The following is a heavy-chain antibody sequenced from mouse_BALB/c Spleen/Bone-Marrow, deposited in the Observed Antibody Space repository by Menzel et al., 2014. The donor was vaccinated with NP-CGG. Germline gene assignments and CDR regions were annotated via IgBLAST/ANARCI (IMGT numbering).Heavy chain of an antibody. Sequence: VQLKESGPELVKPGASVKISCKASGYSFTGYDMNWVKQSHVKSLEWIGRINPYNGVTTYNQNFKDKASLTVDQSSSTAYMELHSLTSEDSAVYYCVRDAYWGQGTLVTGSA. J-gene: IGHJ3*01. CDR3: VRDAY. CDR1: GYSFTGYD. V-gene: IGHV1-31*01. CDR2: INPYNGVT.